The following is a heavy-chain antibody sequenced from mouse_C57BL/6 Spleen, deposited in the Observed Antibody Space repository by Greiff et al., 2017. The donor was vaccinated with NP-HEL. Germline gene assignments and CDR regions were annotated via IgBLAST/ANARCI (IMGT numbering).Heavy chain of an antibody. CDR2: IDPSDSYT. V-gene: IGHV1-59*01. Sequence: QVQLQQPGAELVRPGTSVKLSCKASGYTFTSYWMHWVKQRPGQGLEWIGVIDPSDSYTNYNQKFKGKATLTVDTSSSTAYMQLSSLTSEDSAVYYSARRNYCHSLYAMDYWRQGTSVTVSS. CDR3: ARRNYCHSLYAMDY. CDR1: GYTFTSYW. J-gene: IGHJ4*01. D-gene: IGHD2-1*01.